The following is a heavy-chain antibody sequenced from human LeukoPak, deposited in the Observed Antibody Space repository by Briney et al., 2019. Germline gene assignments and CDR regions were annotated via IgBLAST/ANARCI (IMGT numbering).Heavy chain of an antibody. D-gene: IGHD1-26*01. CDR3: ARPMVGATGAFDI. V-gene: IGHV5-51*01. Sequence: GESLKISCKGSGYSFTSYWIGWVRPMPGKGLEWMGIIYPGDSDTSYSPSFQGQVSISADKSISTAYLQWSSLKASDTAMYYCARPMVGATGAFDIWGQGTMVTVSS. J-gene: IGHJ3*02. CDR2: IYPGDSDT. CDR1: GYSFTSYW.